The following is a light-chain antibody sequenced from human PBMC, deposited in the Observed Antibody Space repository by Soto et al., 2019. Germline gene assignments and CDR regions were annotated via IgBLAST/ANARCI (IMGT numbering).Light chain of an antibody. Sequence: QSVLTQPASVSGSPGQSITISCTATSSDVGAYNYVSWYQQHPGKAPKLMIYEVSNRPSGVSNRFSGSKSGNAASLTISGLQAEEEADYYCSSYTSSSTYVFGTGTKVTVL. CDR2: EVS. CDR3: SSYTSSSTYV. V-gene: IGLV2-14*01. J-gene: IGLJ1*01. CDR1: SSDVGAYNY.